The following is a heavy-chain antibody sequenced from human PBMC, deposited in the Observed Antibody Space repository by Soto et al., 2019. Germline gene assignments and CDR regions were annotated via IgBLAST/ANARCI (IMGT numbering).Heavy chain of an antibody. Sequence: SETLSLTCTVSGGSISNYYWSWIRQPPGRGLEWIGHIFYSGSTNYNPALKSRVTISVDTSKSQFSLKLSSVTAADTAMYYCTRYVNSGSPSWGQGTLVTVS. CDR3: TRYVNSGSPS. CDR1: GGSISNYY. V-gene: IGHV4-59*01. J-gene: IGHJ4*02. CDR2: IFYSGST. D-gene: IGHD1-26*01.